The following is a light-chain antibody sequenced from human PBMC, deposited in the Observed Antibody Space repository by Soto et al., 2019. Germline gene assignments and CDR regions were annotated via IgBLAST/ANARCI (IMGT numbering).Light chain of an antibody. V-gene: IGKV1-5*03. Sequence: DIQMTQSPSTLSGSVGYIVTITCRASQTISSWLAWYQQKTGTAPKLLIYKAYTLKSGVPSRFSGSGSGTEFTLTISSLQPDDFATYYCQHYNSYSEAFGQGTKVDIK. J-gene: IGKJ1*01. CDR2: KAY. CDR3: QHYNSYSEA. CDR1: QTISSW.